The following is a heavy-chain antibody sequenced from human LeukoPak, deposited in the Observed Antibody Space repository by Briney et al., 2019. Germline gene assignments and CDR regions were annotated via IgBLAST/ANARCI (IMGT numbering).Heavy chain of an antibody. CDR2: IYYSGTT. CDR3: ARLPSGGTRLDY. CDR1: GGSISSYY. D-gene: IGHD2-15*01. J-gene: IGHJ4*02. Sequence: SETLSLTCTVSGGSISSYYWSWIRQPPGKGLEWIGYIYYSGTTNYNPSLKNRVTISVDTSKNQFSLRLTSVTAADTAVYYCARLPSGGTRLDYWGQGTLVTVSS. V-gene: IGHV4-59*08.